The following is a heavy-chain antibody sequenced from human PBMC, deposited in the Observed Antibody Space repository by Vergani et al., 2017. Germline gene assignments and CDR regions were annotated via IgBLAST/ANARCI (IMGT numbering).Heavy chain of an antibody. CDR1: GGTFSSYA. J-gene: IGHJ5*02. CDR3: ARGPFGGCYFRRGYNWFDP. V-gene: IGHV1-69*14. Sequence: QVQLVQSGAEVKKPGSSVKVSCKASGGTFSSYAISWVRQAPGQGLEWMGRIIPIFGTANYAQKFQGRVTITADNSTSTAYMELSSLRSEDTAVYYCARGPFGGCYFRRGYNWFDPWGQGTLVTVSS. D-gene: IGHD3-16*01. CDR2: IIPIFGTA.